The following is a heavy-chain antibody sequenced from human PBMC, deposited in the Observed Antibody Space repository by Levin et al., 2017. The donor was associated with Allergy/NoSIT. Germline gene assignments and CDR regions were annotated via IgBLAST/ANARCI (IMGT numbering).Heavy chain of an antibody. D-gene: IGHD3-22*01. CDR2: IYYSGST. Sequence: PSETLSLTCTVSGGSVSSGSYYWSWIRQPPGKGLEWIGYIYYSGSTNYNPSLKSRVTISVDTSKNQFSLKLSSVTAADTAVYYCAREASMDSSGYWTDYWGQGTLVTVSS. CDR1: GGSVSSGSYY. V-gene: IGHV4-61*01. CDR3: AREASMDSSGYWTDY. J-gene: IGHJ4*02.